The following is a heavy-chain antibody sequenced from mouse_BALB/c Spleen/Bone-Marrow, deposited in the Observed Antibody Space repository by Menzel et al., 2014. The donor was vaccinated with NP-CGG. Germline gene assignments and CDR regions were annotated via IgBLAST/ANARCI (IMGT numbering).Heavy chain of an antibody. D-gene: IGHD1-1*01. CDR1: GFDFSRYW. J-gene: IGHJ2*01. V-gene: IGHV4-1*02. Sequence: EVKVVESGGGLVQPGGSLKLSCAASGFDFSRYWMSWVRQAPGEGLEWIGEINPDSRTINYSPSLKDKFIISRDNAKNTLYLRLNKVRSEDTALYYCARPDYYGYLNYWGQGTTLTVSS. CDR2: INPDSRTI. CDR3: ARPDYYGYLNY.